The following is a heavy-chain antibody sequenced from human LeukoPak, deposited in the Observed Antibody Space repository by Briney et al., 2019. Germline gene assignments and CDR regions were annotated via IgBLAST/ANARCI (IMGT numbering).Heavy chain of an antibody. V-gene: IGHV1-2*02. CDR3: ARDLDIVVIRAALRHYGMDV. D-gene: IGHD2-2*01. Sequence: ASVKVSCKASGYTFTGYYMHWVRQAPGQGLEWMGWINPNSGGTNYAQKFQGRVTMTRDTSISTAYMELSRLRSDDTAVYYCARDLDIVVIRAALRHYGMDVWGQGTTVTVSS. CDR2: INPNSGGT. J-gene: IGHJ6*02. CDR1: GYTFTGYY.